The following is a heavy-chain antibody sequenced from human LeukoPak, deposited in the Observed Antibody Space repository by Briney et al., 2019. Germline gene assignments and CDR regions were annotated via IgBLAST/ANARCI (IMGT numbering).Heavy chain of an antibody. CDR2: ISYDGNNK. D-gene: IGHD6-19*01. J-gene: IGHJ3*02. CDR3: ARDTTPAVWYGSGWSRGTDAFDI. Sequence: GGSLRLSCVVSGFTFRTFVMHWVRQAPGKGLECVAVISYDGNNKYYADSVKGRFTISRDNSKNTLYLQMNSLRAEDTAVYYCARDTTPAVWYGSGWSRGTDAFDIWGQGTMVTVSS. V-gene: IGHV3-30*04. CDR1: GFTFRTFV.